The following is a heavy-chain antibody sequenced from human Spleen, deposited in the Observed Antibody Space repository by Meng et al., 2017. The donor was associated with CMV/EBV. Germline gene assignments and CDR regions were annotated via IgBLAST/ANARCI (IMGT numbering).Heavy chain of an antibody. J-gene: IGHJ6*02. V-gene: IGHV3-21*01. CDR3: ARAGEYKYNYGPSYQYYGMDV. CDR1: GFTFSTYN. CDR2: ISSSSTYI. D-gene: IGHD5-18*01. Sequence: GESLKISCAASGFTFSTYNMNWVRQAPGKGLEWVSSISSSSTYIYYADSVKGRFTISRDNAENSLYLQMNSLRAEDTAVYYCARAGEYKYNYGPSYQYYGMDVWGQGITVTVSS.